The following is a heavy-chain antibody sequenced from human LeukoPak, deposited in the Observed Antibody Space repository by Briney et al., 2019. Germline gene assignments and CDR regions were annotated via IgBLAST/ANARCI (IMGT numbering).Heavy chain of an antibody. CDR2: INPNSGGT. Sequence: ASVKVSCKASGYTFTSYDINWVRQAPGQGLEWMGWINPNSGGTNYAQKFQGRVTMTRDTSISTAYMELSRLRSDDTAVYYCARDSPLGGCSGGSCYSYAEYFQHWGQGTLVTVSS. CDR1: GYTFTSYD. J-gene: IGHJ1*01. D-gene: IGHD2-15*01. V-gene: IGHV1-2*02. CDR3: ARDSPLGGCSGGSCYSYAEYFQH.